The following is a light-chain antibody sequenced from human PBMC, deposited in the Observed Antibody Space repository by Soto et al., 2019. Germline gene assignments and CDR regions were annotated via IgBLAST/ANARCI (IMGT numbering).Light chain of an antibody. CDR1: SSDFGSYNR. J-gene: IGLJ1*01. CDR3: SSYAGTNNLGV. CDR2: EVS. Sequence: QSVLTQPPSVSGSPGQSVTISRTGTSSDFGSYNRVSWYQQPPGTAPKLMIYEVSKRPSGVPDRFSGSKSGNTASLTVSGLQAEDEADYYCSSYAGTNNLGVFGTGTKVTVL. V-gene: IGLV2-8*01.